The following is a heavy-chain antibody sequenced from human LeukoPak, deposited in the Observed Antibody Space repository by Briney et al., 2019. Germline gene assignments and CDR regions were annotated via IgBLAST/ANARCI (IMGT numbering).Heavy chain of an antibody. D-gene: IGHD6-25*01. CDR3: AKGSRAAGYYFDY. Sequence: GGSLRLSCAVSGFTFSSEAMGWVRQLPGGGLEWVSTISPAGGTTYYAESMKGRFTISRDNSKSTLYLQMNSLRAEDTAVYYCAKGSRAAGYYFDYWGQGTLVTVSS. CDR1: GFTFSSEA. J-gene: IGHJ4*02. V-gene: IGHV3-23*01. CDR2: ISPAGGTT.